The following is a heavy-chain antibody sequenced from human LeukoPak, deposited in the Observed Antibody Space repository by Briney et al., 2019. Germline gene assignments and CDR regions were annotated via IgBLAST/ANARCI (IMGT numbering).Heavy chain of an antibody. V-gene: IGHV3-7*02. CDR2: INQDGSEK. D-gene: IGHD6-19*01. CDR3: ASGSGSGWSEDY. CDR1: GFTFRSYW. J-gene: IGHJ4*02. Sequence: GGPLRLYCAASGFTFRSYWMSWVRQAPGKGQEWLANINQDGSEKDHVDSVKGRFTISRDNAKNSLYLQMSSLRAEDTAVYYCASGSGSGWSEDYWGQGTLVTVSS.